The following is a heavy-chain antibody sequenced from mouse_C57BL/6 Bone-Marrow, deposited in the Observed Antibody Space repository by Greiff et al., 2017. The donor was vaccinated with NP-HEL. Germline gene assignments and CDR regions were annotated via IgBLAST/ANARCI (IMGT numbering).Heavy chain of an antibody. J-gene: IGHJ3*01. D-gene: IGHD2-4*01. CDR3: ARDDYDEGTWFAY. CDR2: ISSGSSTI. V-gene: IGHV5-17*01. CDR1: GFTFSDYG. Sequence: EVKLMKSGGGLVKPGGSLKLSCAASGFTFSDYGMHWVRQAPEKGLEWVAYISSGSSTIYYADTVKGRFTISRDTAKNTLFLQMTSLRSEDTAMYYCARDDYDEGTWFAYWGQGTLVTVSA.